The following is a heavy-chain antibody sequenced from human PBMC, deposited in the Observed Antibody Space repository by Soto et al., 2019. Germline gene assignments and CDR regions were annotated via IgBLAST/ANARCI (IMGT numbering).Heavy chain of an antibody. V-gene: IGHV4-59*01. D-gene: IGHD3-9*01. CDR1: GGSISSYY. CDR2: IYYSGST. CDR3: ARVVDILTGYYKVYWFDP. Sequence: SETLSLTCTVSGGSISSYYWSWIRQPPGKGLEWIGYIYYSGSTNYNPSLKSRVTISVDTSKNQFSLKLSSVTAADTAVYYCARVVDILTGYYKVYWFDPWGQGTLVTVSS. J-gene: IGHJ5*02.